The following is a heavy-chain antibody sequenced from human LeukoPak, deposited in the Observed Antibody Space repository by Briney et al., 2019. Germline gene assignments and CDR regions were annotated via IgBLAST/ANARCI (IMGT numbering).Heavy chain of an antibody. J-gene: IGHJ4*02. Sequence: GASVKVSCKASGYTFTSYYMHWVRQAPGQGREWMGIINPSGGSASYAQKFQGRVTMTRDTSTSTVYMELSSLRSEDTAVYYCASGQLRIAEAGMQGLPTHWGQGTMVTVSS. CDR1: GYTFTSYY. CDR2: INPSGGSA. V-gene: IGHV1-46*01. D-gene: IGHD6-13*01. CDR3: ASGQLRIAEAGMQGLPTH.